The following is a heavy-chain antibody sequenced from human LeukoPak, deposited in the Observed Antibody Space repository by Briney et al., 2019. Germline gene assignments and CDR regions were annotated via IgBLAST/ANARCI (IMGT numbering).Heavy chain of an antibody. V-gene: IGHV1-18*01. Sequence: ASVKVSCKASGYTFTSYDISWVRQAPGQGLEWMGWISAYNGNTNYAQKLQGRVTMTTDTSTSTAYMELRSLRSDDTAVYYCARDRFIGYCSSTSCYPFDYWGQGTLVTVSS. CDR2: ISAYNGNT. CDR3: ARDRFIGYCSSTSCYPFDY. CDR1: GYTFTSYD. D-gene: IGHD2-2*01. J-gene: IGHJ4*02.